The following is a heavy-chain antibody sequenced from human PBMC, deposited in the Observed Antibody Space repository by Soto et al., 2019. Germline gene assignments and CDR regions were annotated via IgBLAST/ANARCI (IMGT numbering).Heavy chain of an antibody. CDR1: GGTFSSYA. J-gene: IGHJ5*02. V-gene: IGHV1-69*13. CDR3: ARDPGVVAANWFDP. Sequence: ASVKVSCKASGGTFSSYAISWVRQAPGQGLEWMGGIIPIFGTANYAQKFQGRVTITADESTSTAYMELSSLRSEDTAVYYCARDPGVVAANWFDPWGQGTLVTVSS. D-gene: IGHD2-15*01. CDR2: IIPIFGTA.